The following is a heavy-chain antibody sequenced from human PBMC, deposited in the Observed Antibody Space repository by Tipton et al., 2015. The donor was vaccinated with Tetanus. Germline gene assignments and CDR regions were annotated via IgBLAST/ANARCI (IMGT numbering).Heavy chain of an antibody. J-gene: IGHJ4*02. CDR2: IFHSGST. CDR1: GGSMSNNY. CDR3: ARAGMVTDDRSKFDS. D-gene: IGHD2-21*02. V-gene: IGHV4-59*01. Sequence: PGLVKPSETLSLTCTVSGGSMSNNYWSWIRQPPGKGLEWIAYIFHSGSTNYSPSLKSRVAISMDTSKNQISLKLSSVTAADTAVYYCARAGMVTDDRSKFDSWGQGSLVSVSS.